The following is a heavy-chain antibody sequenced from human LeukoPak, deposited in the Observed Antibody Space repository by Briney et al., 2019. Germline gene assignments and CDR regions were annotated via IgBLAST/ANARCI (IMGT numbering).Heavy chain of an antibody. D-gene: IGHD1-1*01. CDR2: ISISSSYI. CDR1: GFTFSSYS. CDR3: AREIFDNGGTDTGYYFDY. V-gene: IGHV3-21*01. J-gene: IGHJ4*02. Sequence: GGSLRLSCAASGFTFSSYSMNWVRQAPGKGLEWVSSISISSSYIYYADSVKGRFTISRDNAKNSLYLQMQSLRAEDTDVYYCAREIFDNGGTDTGYYFDYWGQGTLVTVSS.